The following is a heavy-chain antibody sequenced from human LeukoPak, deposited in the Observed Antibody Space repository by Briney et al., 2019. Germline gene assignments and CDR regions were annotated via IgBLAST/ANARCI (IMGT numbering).Heavy chain of an antibody. J-gene: IGHJ4*02. CDR1: GYTFTGYY. Sequence: VSVKVSCKASGYTFTGYYMHWLRQAPGQGLEWMGWINPSSGGTNYAQKFQGRVTMTRDTSISTAYMELSRLRSDDTAVYYCAREDSYAYYFDYWGQGTLVTVSS. CDR2: INPSSGGT. V-gene: IGHV1-2*02. CDR3: AREDSYAYYFDY. D-gene: IGHD5-18*01.